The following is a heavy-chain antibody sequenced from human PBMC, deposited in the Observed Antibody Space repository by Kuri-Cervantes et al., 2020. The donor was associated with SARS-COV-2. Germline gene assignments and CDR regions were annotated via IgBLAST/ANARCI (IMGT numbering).Heavy chain of an antibody. V-gene: IGHV1-69*10. CDR2: IIPIFGIA. Sequence: SVKVSCKASGGTFSSYAISWVRQAPGQGLEWMGGIIPIFGIANYAQKFQGRVTITADKSTSTAYMELSSLRSDDTAVYYCATLLILTGYYYYYYMDVWGKGTTVTVSS. CDR3: ATLLILTGYYYYYYMDV. CDR1: GGTFSSYA. D-gene: IGHD3-9*01. J-gene: IGHJ6*03.